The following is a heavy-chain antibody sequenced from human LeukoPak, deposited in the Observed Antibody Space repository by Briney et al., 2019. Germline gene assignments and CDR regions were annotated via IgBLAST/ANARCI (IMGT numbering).Heavy chain of an antibody. CDR3: ARDSNYDY. CDR2: INSGGST. V-gene: IGHV3-66*02. D-gene: IGHD6-13*01. Sequence: GGSLRLSCAASGFTVSSTYMSWVRQAPGKGLEWVSAINSGGSTYYADSVKGRFTISRDNSKNTLYLEMNSLRAEDTAVYYCARDSNYDYWGQGTLVTVSS. J-gene: IGHJ4*02. CDR1: GFTVSSTY.